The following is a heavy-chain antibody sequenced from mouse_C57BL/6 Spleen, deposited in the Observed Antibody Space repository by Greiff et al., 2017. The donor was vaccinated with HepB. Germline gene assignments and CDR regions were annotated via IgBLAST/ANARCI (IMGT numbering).Heavy chain of an antibody. CDR1: GFTFSSYG. V-gene: IGHV5-6*02. D-gene: IGHD1-1*01. J-gene: IGHJ4*01. CDR2: ISSGGSYT. Sequence: DVKLVESGGDLVKPGGSLKLSCAASGFTFSSYGMSWVRQTPDKRLEWVATISSGGSYTYYPDSVKGRFTMSRDNAKNTLYLQMSSLKSEDTAMYYGARDDGSSYHYYAMDYWGQGTSVTVSS. CDR3: ARDDGSSYHYYAMDY.